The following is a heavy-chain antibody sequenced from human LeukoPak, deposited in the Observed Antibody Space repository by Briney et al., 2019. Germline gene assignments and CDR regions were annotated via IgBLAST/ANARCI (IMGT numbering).Heavy chain of an antibody. V-gene: IGHV3-23*01. CDR2: ISGSGGST. D-gene: IGHD3-22*01. J-gene: IGHJ3*02. CDR3: AKEPITMIVVVAAFDI. Sequence: GGSLRLSCAASGFTFSSYAMSWVRQAPGKGLEWVSAISGSGGSTYYADSVKGRFTISRDNSKNTLHLQMNSLRAEDTAVYYCAKEPITMIVVVAAFDIWGQGTMVTVSS. CDR1: GFTFSSYA.